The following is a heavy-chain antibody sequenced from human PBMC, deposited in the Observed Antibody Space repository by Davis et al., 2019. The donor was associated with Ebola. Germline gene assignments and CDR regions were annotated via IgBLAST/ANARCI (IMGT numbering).Heavy chain of an antibody. CDR2: ISNGGRT. J-gene: IGHJ6*02. CDR1: GGSVGSDY. D-gene: IGHD5-18*01. V-gene: IGHV4-59*02. CDR3: AVGYSYGRYYYYGMDV. Sequence: SETLSLTCSVSGGSVGSDYWSWIRQPPGKGLEWIAFISNGGRTIYNPSLRGRVTISIDTSKNQFSLEVRSVTAADTAVYYCAVGYSYGRYYYYGMDVWGQGTTVTVSS.